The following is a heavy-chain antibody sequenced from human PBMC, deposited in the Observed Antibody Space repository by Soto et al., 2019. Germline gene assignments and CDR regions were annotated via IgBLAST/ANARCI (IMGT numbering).Heavy chain of an antibody. J-gene: IGHJ5*02. CDR1: GGSFSGYY. CDR2: INHSGST. V-gene: IGHV4-34*01. Sequence: PSETLSLTCAVYGGSFSGYYWSWIRQPPGKGLEWIGEINHSGSTNYNPSLKSRVTISVDTSKNQFSLKLSSVTAADTAVYYCARVRVIVVVVAATRVRWFDPWGQGTLVTVSS. CDR3: ARVRVIVVVVAATRVRWFDP. D-gene: IGHD2-15*01.